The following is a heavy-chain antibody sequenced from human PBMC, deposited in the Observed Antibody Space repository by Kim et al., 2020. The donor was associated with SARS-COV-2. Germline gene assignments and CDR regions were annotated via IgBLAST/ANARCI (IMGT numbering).Heavy chain of an antibody. J-gene: IGHJ4*02. CDR3: ATIAAAGTVY. Sequence: RYIYYVDSGKVRFTISSDNAKNSLYLQMNSLRAEDTAVYYCATIAAAGTVYWGQGTLVTVSS. CDR2: RYI. V-gene: IGHV3-21*01. D-gene: IGHD6-13*01.